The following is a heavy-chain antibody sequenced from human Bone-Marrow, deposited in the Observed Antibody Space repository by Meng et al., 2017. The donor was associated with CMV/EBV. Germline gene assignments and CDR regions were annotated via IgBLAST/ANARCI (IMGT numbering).Heavy chain of an antibody. V-gene: IGHV1-69*01. CDR3: ARGYGSGADYNGFNY. Sequence: CGGNCNSYNITWVRQAPGQGLEWMGGIIPIFDTPHHVQKFQGRLTITADGSTNTVYKELTSLRSDDTAVYYCARGYGSGADYNGFNYWGQGALVTVSS. CDR2: IIPIFDTP. J-gene: IGHJ4*02. D-gene: IGHD3-10*01. CDR1: GGNCNSYN.